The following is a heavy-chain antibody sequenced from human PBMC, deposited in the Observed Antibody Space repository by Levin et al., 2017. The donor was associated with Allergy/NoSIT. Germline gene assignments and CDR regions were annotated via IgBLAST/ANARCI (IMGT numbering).Heavy chain of an antibody. D-gene: IGHD6-6*01. J-gene: IGHJ4*02. CDR3: AKDAHVEYSSSFLDY. CDR2: ISWDGGST. V-gene: IGHV3-43*01. Sequence: GGSLRLSCAASGFTFDDYTMHWVRQAPGKGLEWVSLISWDGGSTYYADSVKGRFTISRDNSKNSLYLQMNSLRTEDTALYYCAKDAHVEYSSSFLDYWGQGTLVTVSS. CDR1: GFTFDDYT.